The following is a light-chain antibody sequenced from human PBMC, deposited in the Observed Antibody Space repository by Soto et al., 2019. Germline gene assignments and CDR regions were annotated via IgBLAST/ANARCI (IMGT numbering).Light chain of an antibody. J-gene: IGKJ4*01. V-gene: IGKV3-20*01. CDR1: QSVSSSY. CDR2: GAS. CDR3: QQYGSSPWLT. Sequence: EIVLTQSPGTLSLSPGERATLSCRASQSVSSSYLAWHQQKPGQAPRLLIYGASSRATGIPDRFSGSGSGTDFTLTISRLEPEDFAVYYCQQYGSSPWLTFGGGTKVEIK.